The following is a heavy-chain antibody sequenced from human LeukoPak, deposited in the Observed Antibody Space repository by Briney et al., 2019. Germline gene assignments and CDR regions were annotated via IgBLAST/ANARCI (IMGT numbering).Heavy chain of an antibody. V-gene: IGHV3-7*01. J-gene: IGHJ6*03. CDR2: IKQDGSEK. Sequence: GGSLRLSCAASGFTFSSYWMSWVRQAPGKGLEWVANIKQDGSEKYYVDSVKGRFTISRDNAKNSLYLQMNSLRAEDTAVYYCARDGPGSSWYARLYYYYYYMDVWGKGTTVTVSS. CDR1: GFTFSSYW. D-gene: IGHD6-13*01. CDR3: ARDGPGSSWYARLYYYYYYMDV.